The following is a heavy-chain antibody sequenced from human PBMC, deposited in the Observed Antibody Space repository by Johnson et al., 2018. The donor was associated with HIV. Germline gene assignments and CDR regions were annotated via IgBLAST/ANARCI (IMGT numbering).Heavy chain of an antibody. D-gene: IGHD3-3*01. CDR2: IWYDGSNK. Sequence: QVQLVESGGGVVQPGRSLRLSCAASGFTFSSYGMHWVRQAPGKGLEWVAVIWYDGSNKYYADSVKGRFTISSDNSKNTLYLQMNSLRSEDTAVYYCARGGGPITIFGVVIAEGDAFDIWGQGTMVSVSS. V-gene: IGHV3-33*01. CDR3: ARGGGPITIFGVVIAEGDAFDI. J-gene: IGHJ3*02. CDR1: GFTFSSYG.